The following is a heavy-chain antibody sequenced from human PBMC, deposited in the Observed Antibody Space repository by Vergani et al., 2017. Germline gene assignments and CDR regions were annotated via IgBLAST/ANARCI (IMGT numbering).Heavy chain of an antibody. CDR3: ARDHHDYGDYVDY. D-gene: IGHD4-17*01. Sequence: EVQLVESGGGLVQPGGSLRLSCAASGFTFSSYSMNWVRQAPGKGLEWVSSISSSSSYIYYADSVKGRFTISRDNAKNSLYLQMNSLRAEDTAVYYCARDHHDYGDYVDYWGQGTLVTVSS. V-gene: IGHV3-21*01. J-gene: IGHJ4*02. CDR2: ISSSSSYI. CDR1: GFTFSSYS.